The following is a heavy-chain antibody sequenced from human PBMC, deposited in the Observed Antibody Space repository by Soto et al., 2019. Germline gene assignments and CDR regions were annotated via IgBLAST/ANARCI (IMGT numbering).Heavy chain of an antibody. Sequence: SETLSLTCTVSGGSTSSGGYYWSWIRQYPGKGLEWIGFVYYSGSTYYNPSLKSRVIISVDTSKKQFSLKLSSMTAADTAVYYCARGQYVGSFWGLGTLVTVSS. V-gene: IGHV4-31*03. J-gene: IGHJ4*02. D-gene: IGHD6-13*01. CDR1: GGSTSSGGYY. CDR2: VYYSGST. CDR3: ARGQYVGSF.